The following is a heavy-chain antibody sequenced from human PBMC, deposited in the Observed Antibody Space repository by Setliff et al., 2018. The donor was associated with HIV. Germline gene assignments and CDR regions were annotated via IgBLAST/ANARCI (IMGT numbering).Heavy chain of an antibody. CDR2: IIPIFSTS. V-gene: IGHV1-69*13. D-gene: IGHD2-2*01. CDR1: GSTFTSYA. Sequence: SVKVSCKASGSTFTSYAINWVRQAPGQGLEWMGGIIPIFSTSNYAQRFQGRVTITADESTSTAYMELYNLRSEDTAMYYCARSPPIVVVPAALLTFDYWGQGTLVTVSS. CDR3: ARSPPIVVVPAALLTFDY. J-gene: IGHJ4*02.